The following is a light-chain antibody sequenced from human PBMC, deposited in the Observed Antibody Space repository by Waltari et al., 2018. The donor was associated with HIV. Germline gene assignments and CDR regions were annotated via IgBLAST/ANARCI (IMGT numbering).Light chain of an antibody. CDR3: AAWDDSLSGLVV. Sequence: QSVLTQPPSASGTPGQRVTISCSGSSSNIGSNTVNWYQQLPGTAPRLLIYRNKQRPAGVPYRCSGSKSGTSASLAISGLQSEDEADYYCAAWDDSLSGLVVFGGGTKLTVL. J-gene: IGLJ2*01. CDR1: SSNIGSNT. V-gene: IGLV1-44*01. CDR2: RNK.